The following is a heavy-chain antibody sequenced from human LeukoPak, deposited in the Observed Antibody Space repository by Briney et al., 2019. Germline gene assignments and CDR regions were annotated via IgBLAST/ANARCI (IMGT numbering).Heavy chain of an antibody. Sequence: GGSLRLSCAASGFTFSTCWMSWVRQAPGKGLEWVANIKQDGSEKYYVDSVKGRFTISRDDAKNSLYLQMNSLRAEDTAVYYCARGYCSTTRCYPNWFDPWGRGTLVTVSS. J-gene: IGHJ5*02. CDR3: ARGYCSTTRCYPNWFDP. D-gene: IGHD2-2*01. CDR1: GFTFSTCW. V-gene: IGHV3-7*04. CDR2: IKQDGSEK.